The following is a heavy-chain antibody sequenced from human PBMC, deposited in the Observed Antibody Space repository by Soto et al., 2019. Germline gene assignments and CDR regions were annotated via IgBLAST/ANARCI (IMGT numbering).Heavy chain of an antibody. CDR2: INIYSGDA. Sequence: QVRLEQSGPEVKKTGASVKVSCKASGYTFTSYGISWVRQAPGQCLEWMGWINIYSGDANYAQSFQDRVIMTRDTSTNTVYMEMRTLSSDDTAVYYSAMALYSYDNSGLAYWGQSSLVTVSS. V-gene: IGHV1-18*01. D-gene: IGHD3-22*01. CDR3: AMALYSYDNSGLAY. J-gene: IGHJ4*02. CDR1: GYTFTSYG.